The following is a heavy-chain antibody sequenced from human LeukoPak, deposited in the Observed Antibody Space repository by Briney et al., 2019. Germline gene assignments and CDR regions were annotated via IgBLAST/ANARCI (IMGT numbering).Heavy chain of an antibody. J-gene: IGHJ4*02. CDR1: GYTFTSYG. Sequence: ASVKVSCKASGYTFTSYGISWVRQAPGQGLEWMGWISAYNGNTNYAQKLQGRVTMTTDTSTSTAYMELSSLRSEDAAVYYCARDLSIAVAGTKDYWGQGTLVTVSS. V-gene: IGHV1-18*01. CDR2: ISAYNGNT. D-gene: IGHD6-19*01. CDR3: ARDLSIAVAGTKDY.